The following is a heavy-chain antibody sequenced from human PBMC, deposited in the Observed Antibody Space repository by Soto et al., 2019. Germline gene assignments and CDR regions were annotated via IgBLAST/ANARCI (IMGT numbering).Heavy chain of an antibody. CDR2: ISYDGSNK. D-gene: IGHD2-8*01. V-gene: IGHV3-30-3*01. CDR1: GFTFSSYA. J-gene: IGHJ3*02. Sequence: GGSLRLSCAASGFTFSSYAMHWVRQAPGKGLEWVAVISYDGSNKYYADSVKGRFTISRDNSKNTLYLQMNSLRAEDTAVYYCARDGGYCTNGVCYTAYDAFDIWGQGTMVTVSS. CDR3: ARDGGYCTNGVCYTAYDAFDI.